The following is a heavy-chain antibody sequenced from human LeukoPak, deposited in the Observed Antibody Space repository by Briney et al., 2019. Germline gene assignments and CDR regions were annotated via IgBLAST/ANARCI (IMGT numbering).Heavy chain of an antibody. CDR2: ISSSVSTI. CDR3: ARGGYYDSSGYYGPAAHFDY. D-gene: IGHD3-22*01. CDR1: GFTFSDYY. J-gene: IGHJ4*02. Sequence: GGSLRLSCAASGFTFSDYYMSWIRQAPGKGLEWVSYISSSVSTIYYADSVKGRFTISRDNAKNSLYLQMNSLRAEDTAVYYCARGGYYDSSGYYGPAAHFDYWGQGTLVTVSS. V-gene: IGHV3-11*01.